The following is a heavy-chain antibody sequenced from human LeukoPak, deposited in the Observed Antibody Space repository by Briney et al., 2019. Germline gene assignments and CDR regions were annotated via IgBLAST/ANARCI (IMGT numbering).Heavy chain of an antibody. V-gene: IGHV1-46*01. CDR1: GYTFTGYY. Sequence: ASVKVSCKASGYTFTGYYIHWVRQAPGQGLEWMGVINPSSGSTTYAQKFQGRVTMTRDTSTSAVYMDLSSLGSEDTAVYYCARDSGAWSVDHWGQGTLVTVSS. D-gene: IGHD2-21*02. CDR3: ARDSGAWSVDH. J-gene: IGHJ4*02. CDR2: INPSSGST.